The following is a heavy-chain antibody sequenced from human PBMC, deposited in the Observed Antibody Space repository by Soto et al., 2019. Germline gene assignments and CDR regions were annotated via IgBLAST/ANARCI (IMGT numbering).Heavy chain of an antibody. Sequence: SQTLSLTCAISGDSVSSKSATWNWIRQAPSRGLEWLGRTYYRSKWSTDYAVSLRGRITVSPDSSKNQFSLRLTSLTPEDTAVYYCAIALAGSYDYWGQGTLVTVS. CDR2: TYYRSKWST. CDR3: AIALAGSYDY. V-gene: IGHV6-1*01. D-gene: IGHD3-10*01. CDR1: GDSVSSKSAT. J-gene: IGHJ4*02.